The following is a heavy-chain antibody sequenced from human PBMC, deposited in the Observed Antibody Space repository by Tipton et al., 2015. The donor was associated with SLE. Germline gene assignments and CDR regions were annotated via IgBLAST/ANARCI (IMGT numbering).Heavy chain of an antibody. J-gene: IGHJ4*02. CDR3: ARDAGSSSFDFDY. D-gene: IGHD6-13*01. CDR2: IKQDGSEK. Sequence: SLRLSCAASGFTFSSYWMSWVRQAPGKGLEWVANIKQDGSEKYYVDSVKGRFTISRDNAKNSLYLQMNSLRAEDTAVYYCARDAGSSSFDFDYWGQGTLVTVSS. CDR1: GFTFSSYW. V-gene: IGHV3-7*03.